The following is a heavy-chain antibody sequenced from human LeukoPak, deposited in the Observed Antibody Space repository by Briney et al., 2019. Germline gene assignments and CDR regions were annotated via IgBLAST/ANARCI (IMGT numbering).Heavy chain of an antibody. V-gene: IGHV3-7*01. CDR2: IKQDGSEK. Sequence: PGGSLRLSCAASGFTFDDYGMSWVRQAPGKGLEWVANIKQDGSEKYYVDSVKGRFTISRDNAKNSLYLQMNSLRAEDTAVYYCARDGYYYDSSGFGFDYWGQGTLVTVSS. CDR3: ARDGYYYDSSGFGFDY. CDR1: GFTFDDYG. D-gene: IGHD3-22*01. J-gene: IGHJ4*02.